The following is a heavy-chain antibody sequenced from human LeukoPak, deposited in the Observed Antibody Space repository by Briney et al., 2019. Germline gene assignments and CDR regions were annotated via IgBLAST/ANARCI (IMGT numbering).Heavy chain of an antibody. CDR3: ARDGIAGHTAFDI. CDR2: IKEDGSEK. D-gene: IGHD1-1*01. V-gene: IGHV3-7*01. Sequence: GGSLRLSCAASGFTFSSYWMTWVRQAPGKGLEWVANIKEDGSEKYYVDSVKGRFTISRDNAKNSLYLQMNSLRAEDTAVYYCARDGIAGHTAFDIWGQGTMVTVSS. CDR1: GFTFSSYW. J-gene: IGHJ3*02.